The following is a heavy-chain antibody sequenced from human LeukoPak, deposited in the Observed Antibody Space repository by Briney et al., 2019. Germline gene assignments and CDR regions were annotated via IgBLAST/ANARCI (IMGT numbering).Heavy chain of an antibody. J-gene: IGHJ4*02. CDR2: ISSSGSTI. Sequence: PGGSLRLSCAASGFTFSSYEMNWVRQAPGKGLEWVSDISSSGSTIYYADFVKGRFTISRDNAKNSLYLQMNSLRAEDTAVYYCVRYSSSWSRNFDHWGQGTLVTVSS. CDR3: VRYSSSWSRNFDH. V-gene: IGHV3-48*03. D-gene: IGHD6-13*01. CDR1: GFTFSSYE.